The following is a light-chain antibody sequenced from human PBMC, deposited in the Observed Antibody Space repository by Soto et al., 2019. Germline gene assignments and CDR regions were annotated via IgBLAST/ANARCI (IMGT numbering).Light chain of an antibody. CDR2: GAS. V-gene: IGKV1-33*01. CDR3: QHYNNLPPFT. Sequence: DIQMTQSPSSLSASVGARASITCQASQDIRTSLSWFQHKPGRAPKLLIYGASYLETGVPSRFRGSGSGTDFTFTITSLQPEDIATYYCQHYNNLPPFTFGPGTIVDIK. J-gene: IGKJ3*01. CDR1: QDIRTS.